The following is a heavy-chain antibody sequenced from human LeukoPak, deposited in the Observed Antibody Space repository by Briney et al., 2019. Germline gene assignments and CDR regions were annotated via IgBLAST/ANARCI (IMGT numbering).Heavy chain of an antibody. D-gene: IGHD5-12*01. CDR1: GGSFSGYY. CDR3: ARHSIVPTSHFDF. Sequence: SETLSLTCAVYGGSFSGYYWSWIRQPPGKGPAWIGYIYYSGRTNYNPSLKSRVTISVDTSKNQFSLRLTSVTAADTAVYYCARHSIVPTSHFDFWGQGTLVTVSS. V-gene: IGHV4-59*08. CDR2: IYYSGRT. J-gene: IGHJ4*02.